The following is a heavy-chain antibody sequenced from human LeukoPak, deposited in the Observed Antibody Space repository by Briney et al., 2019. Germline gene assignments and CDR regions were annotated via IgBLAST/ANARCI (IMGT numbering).Heavy chain of an antibody. CDR2: IYYSGST. D-gene: IGHD2-15*01. V-gene: IGHV4-59*01. J-gene: IGHJ2*01. CDR3: ARDRGDYCSGGSCYSYWYFDL. CDR1: GGSISNYY. Sequence: SETLSLTCTVSGGSISNYYWSWIRQPPGKGLEWIGYIYYSGSTDYNPSLKSRVTISVDTSKNQFSLKLSSVTAADTAVYYCARDRGDYCSGGSCYSYWYFDLWGRGTLVTVSS.